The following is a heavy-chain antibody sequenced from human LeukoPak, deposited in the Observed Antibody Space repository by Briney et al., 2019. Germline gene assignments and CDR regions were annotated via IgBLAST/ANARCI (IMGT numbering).Heavy chain of an antibody. D-gene: IGHD6-13*01. Sequence: ASVKVSCKASGYTFTSYAMHWVRQAPGQRLAWMGWINAGNGNTKYSQKFQGRVTITRDTSASTAYMELSSLRSEDTAVYYCAREYSSSWYRNAFDIWGQGTMVTVSS. CDR2: INAGNGNT. CDR1: GYTFTSYA. V-gene: IGHV1-3*01. J-gene: IGHJ3*02. CDR3: AREYSSSWYRNAFDI.